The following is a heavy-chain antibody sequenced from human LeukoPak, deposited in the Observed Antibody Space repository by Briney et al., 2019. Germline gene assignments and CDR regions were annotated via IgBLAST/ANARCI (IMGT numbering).Heavy chain of an antibody. CDR3: ARDYR. J-gene: IGHJ4*02. D-gene: IGHD3-16*02. V-gene: IGHV3-7*05. CDR1: GFTFTNSW. CDR2: IKQDGSEK. Sequence: GGSLRLSCAASGFTFTNSWMSWVRQAPGKGLEWVATIKQDGSEKYYVDSVEGRFTISRDNAKNSLYLQMNSLRAEDTAVYYCARDYRWGQGTLVTVSS.